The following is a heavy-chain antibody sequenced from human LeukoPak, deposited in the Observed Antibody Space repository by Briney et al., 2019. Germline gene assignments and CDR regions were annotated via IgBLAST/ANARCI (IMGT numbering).Heavy chain of an antibody. Sequence: SETLSLTCAVYGGSFSGYYWSWIRQPPGKGLEWIGEINHSGSTNYNPSLKSRVTISVDTSKNQFSLKLSSVTAADTAVYYCARQRGELLDYWGQGTLVTVSS. CDR2: INHSGST. CDR1: GGSFSGYY. V-gene: IGHV4-34*01. J-gene: IGHJ4*02. CDR3: ARQRGELLDY. D-gene: IGHD1-26*01.